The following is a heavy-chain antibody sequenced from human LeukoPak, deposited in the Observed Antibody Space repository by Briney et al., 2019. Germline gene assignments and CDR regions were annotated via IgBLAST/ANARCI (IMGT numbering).Heavy chain of an antibody. CDR1: GGSISSSSYY. CDR3: ARRSWRYSSGWYAFDI. Sequence: SETLSLTCTVSGGSISSSSYYWGWIRQPPGKGLEWIGSIYYSGSTYYNPSLKSRVTISVDTSKNQFSLKLSSVTAADTAVYYCARRSWRYSSGWYAFDIWGQGTMVTVSS. CDR2: IYYSGST. D-gene: IGHD6-19*01. V-gene: IGHV4-39*01. J-gene: IGHJ3*02.